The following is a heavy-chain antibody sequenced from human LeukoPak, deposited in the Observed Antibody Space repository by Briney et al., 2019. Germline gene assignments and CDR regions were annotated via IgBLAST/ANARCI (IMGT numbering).Heavy chain of an antibody. Sequence: SETLSLTCTVSGGSISSYYWSWIRQPPGKGLEWIEYIHYSGSTNYNPSLKSRVAISVDTSKSQFSLKLSSVTAADTAVYCCARQAAGTVDYWGQGTLVTVSS. CDR3: ARQAAGTVDY. CDR1: GGSISSYY. CDR2: IHYSGST. V-gene: IGHV4-59*08. J-gene: IGHJ4*02. D-gene: IGHD6-13*01.